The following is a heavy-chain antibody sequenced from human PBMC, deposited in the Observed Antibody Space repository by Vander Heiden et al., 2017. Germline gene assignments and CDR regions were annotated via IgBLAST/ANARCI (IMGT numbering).Heavy chain of an antibody. D-gene: IGHD3-10*01. Sequence: QVQLVESGGSVVQSGRSLRLSCEASGFAFNYHGMHWVRQAPGKGLGWVAVISSHGRTTFYADSVKGRFTISRDNSKNTLYLQMNSLRGEDTAVYYCAKEWGDSSGSYYDQWGQGILVTVSS. V-gene: IGHV3-30*18. CDR1: GFAFNYHG. CDR2: ISSHGRTT. J-gene: IGHJ5*02. CDR3: AKEWGDSSGSYYDQ.